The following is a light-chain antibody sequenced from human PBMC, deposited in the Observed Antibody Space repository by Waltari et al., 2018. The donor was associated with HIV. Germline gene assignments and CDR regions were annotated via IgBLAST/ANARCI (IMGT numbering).Light chain of an antibody. CDR3: QQYYSTPWT. CDR1: QTVLYSPNNKTY. Sequence: DIVMTQSPDSLAVSLGERDNVNCKSSQTVLYSPNNKTYLAWYQQNPGQPPKLLIHWASTRESGVPDRFSGGGSGTDFTLTISSLQAEDVAVYYCQQYYSTPWTFGQGTKVEIK. CDR2: WAS. J-gene: IGKJ1*01. V-gene: IGKV4-1*01.